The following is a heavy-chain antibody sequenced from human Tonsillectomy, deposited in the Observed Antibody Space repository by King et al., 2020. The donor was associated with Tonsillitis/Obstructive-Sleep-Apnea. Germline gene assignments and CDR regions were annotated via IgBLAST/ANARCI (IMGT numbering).Heavy chain of an antibody. CDR1: GGSFSSYG. CDR3: ARAALPYCSGGSCYSHFDY. V-gene: IGHV1-69*12. D-gene: IGHD2-15*01. J-gene: IGHJ4*02. CDR2: IIPIFGSP. Sequence: QLVQSGAEVKKPGASVKVSCKASGGSFSSYGITWVRQAPGQGLEWMGGIIPIFGSPNYAQKFQGRVTITADESTSTAYMELSSLRSEDTALYYCARAALPYCSGGSCYSHFDYWGQGTLVTVSS.